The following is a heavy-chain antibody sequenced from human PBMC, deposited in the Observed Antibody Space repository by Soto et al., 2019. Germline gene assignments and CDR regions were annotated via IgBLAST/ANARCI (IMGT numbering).Heavy chain of an antibody. CDR1: GGSSSSYY. CDR2: IYTSGST. J-gene: IGHJ4*02. CDR3: ARHASYYVSSGYFGTY. Sequence: SEALSITSTVSGGSSSSYYCSWIRQPAGKGLEWIGRIYTSGSTNYNPSLKSRVTMSVDTSKNQFSLKLSSVTAADTAMYYCARHASYYVSSGYFGTYWGQGTLVTVSS. V-gene: IGHV4-4*07. D-gene: IGHD3-22*01.